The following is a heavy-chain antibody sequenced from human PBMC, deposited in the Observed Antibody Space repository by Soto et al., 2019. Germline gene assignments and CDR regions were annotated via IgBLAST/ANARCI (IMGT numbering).Heavy chain of an antibody. CDR3: ARDQEGLGYCSGGSCQSLGY. CDR1: GYTFTSYG. Sequence: ASVKVSCKASGYTFTSYGISWVRQAPGQGLEWMGWISAYNGNTNYAQKLQGRVTMTTDTSTSTAYMELRSLRSDDTAVYYCARDQEGLGYCSGGSCQSLGYWGQGTLVTVSS. J-gene: IGHJ4*02. V-gene: IGHV1-18*01. CDR2: ISAYNGNT. D-gene: IGHD2-15*01.